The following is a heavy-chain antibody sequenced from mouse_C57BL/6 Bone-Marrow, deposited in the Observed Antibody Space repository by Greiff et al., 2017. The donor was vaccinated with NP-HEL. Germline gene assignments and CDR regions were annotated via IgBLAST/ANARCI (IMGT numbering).Heavy chain of an antibody. Sequence: QVQLQQSGPELARPWASVKISCPAFYTFSRRVHFALRDTNYWMQWVKQRPGQGLEWLGAISPGNGDTRYNQKFKGKATLTADKSASTAYMQRSSRTSEDSAVYYWAIIPPDDWGQGTTLTVSS. CDR1: YTFSRRVH. D-gene: IGHD1-1*01. V-gene: IGHV1-87*01. CDR2: GQGLEWLG. J-gene: IGHJ2*01. CDR3: SEDSAVYYWAIIPPDD.